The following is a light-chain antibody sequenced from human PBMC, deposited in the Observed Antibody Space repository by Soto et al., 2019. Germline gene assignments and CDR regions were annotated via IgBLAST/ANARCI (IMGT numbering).Light chain of an antibody. CDR1: KSDVGGYDY. V-gene: IGLV2-14*01. J-gene: IGLJ1*01. CDR2: DVN. CDR3: SSYTGSSTFV. Sequence: QSVLTQPASVSGSPGQSITISSTGTKSDVGGYDYVSWYQQLPGKAPKLLIYDVNNRPSGVSHRFSGSKSGNTASLTISGLQAEDEADYYCSSYTGSSTFVFGTGTKVTVL.